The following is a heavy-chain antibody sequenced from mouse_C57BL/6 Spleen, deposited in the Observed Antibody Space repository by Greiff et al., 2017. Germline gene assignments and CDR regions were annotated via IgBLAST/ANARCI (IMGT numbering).Heavy chain of an antibody. D-gene: IGHD1-1*01. J-gene: IGHJ2*01. V-gene: IGHV5-4*01. CDR2: ISDGGSYT. CDR3: ARVIITRRYYLDY. CDR1: GFTFSSYA. Sequence: EVQLQESGGGLVKPGGSLKLSCAASGFTFSSYAMSWVRQTPEKRLEWVATISDGGSYTYYPDNVKGRFTISRDNAKNNLYLQMSHLKSEDTAMYYCARVIITRRYYLDYWGQGTTLTVSS.